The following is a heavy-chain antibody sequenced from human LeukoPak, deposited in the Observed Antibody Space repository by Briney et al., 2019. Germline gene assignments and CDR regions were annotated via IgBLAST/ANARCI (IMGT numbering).Heavy chain of an antibody. V-gene: IGHV3-23*01. J-gene: IGHJ4*02. CDR1: GFTFSSYA. D-gene: IGHD3-16*02. CDR3: AKVRVVDDYILGSYRYTDFDY. Sequence: GGSLRLSCAASGFTFSSYAMSWVRQAPGKGLEWVSAISGSGGSTYYADSVKGRFTISRDNSKNTLYLQMNSLRAEDTAVYYCAKVRVVDDYILGSYRYTDFDYWGQGTLVTVSS. CDR2: ISGSGGST.